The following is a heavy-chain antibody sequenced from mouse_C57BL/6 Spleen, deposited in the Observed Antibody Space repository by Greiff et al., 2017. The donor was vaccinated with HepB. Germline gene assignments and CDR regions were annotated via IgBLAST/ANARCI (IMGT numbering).Heavy chain of an antibody. J-gene: IGHJ2*01. V-gene: IGHV1-72*01. CDR1: GYTFTSYW. CDR2: IDPNSGGT. CDR3: ERSTTVVADYFDY. D-gene: IGHD1-1*01. Sequence: QVQLQQPGAELVKPGASVKLSCKASGYTFTSYWMHWVKQRPGRGLEWIGRIDPNSGGTKYNEKFKSKATLTVDKPSSAAYLQLSSLTSEDSAVYYCERSTTVVADYFDYWGQGTTLTVSS.